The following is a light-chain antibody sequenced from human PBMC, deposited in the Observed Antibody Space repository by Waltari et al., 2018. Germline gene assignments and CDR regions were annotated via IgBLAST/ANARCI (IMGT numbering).Light chain of an antibody. V-gene: IGLV4-69*01. Sequence: QLVLTQSPSASASLGASVKLTCTLSSGHSTYAIAWHQQQPEKGPRYLMKLNSDGTYTKGDGFPDLFSCSKSGNTPSLTISGLQAEDEADYYCNSYRNINTYVFGTGTKVTVL. CDR1: SGHSTYA. CDR3: NSYRNINTYV. J-gene: IGLJ1*01. CDR2: LNSDGTY.